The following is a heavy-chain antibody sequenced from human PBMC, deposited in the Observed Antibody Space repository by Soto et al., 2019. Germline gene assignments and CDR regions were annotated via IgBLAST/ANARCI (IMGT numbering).Heavy chain of an antibody. CDR3: ARDSLYCGGDCYIHWALDDY. V-gene: IGHV1-3*01. CDR1: GYTFTSYA. D-gene: IGHD2-21*02. CDR2: INAGNGNT. J-gene: IGHJ4*02. Sequence: GASVKVSCKASGYTFTSYAMHWVRQAPGQRLEWMGWINAGNGNTKYSQKFQGRVTITRDTSASTAYMELSSLRSEDTAVYYCARDSLYCGGDCYIHWALDDYWGQGTLVTVSS.